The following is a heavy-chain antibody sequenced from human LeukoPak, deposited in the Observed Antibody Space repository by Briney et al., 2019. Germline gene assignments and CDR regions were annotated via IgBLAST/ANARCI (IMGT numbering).Heavy chain of an antibody. V-gene: IGHV3-64D*09. J-gene: IGHJ4*02. Sequence: GGSLRLSCAASGFSFSRYWMHWVRQAPGKGLEYVSDISSNGGITYYADSVKGRFTVSRDNSKNMLYLQMNSLRAEDTAVYYCVKDKYPVVVAATLDYWGQGILVTVSS. CDR2: ISSNGGIT. D-gene: IGHD2-15*01. CDR3: VKDKYPVVVAATLDY. CDR1: GFSFSRYW.